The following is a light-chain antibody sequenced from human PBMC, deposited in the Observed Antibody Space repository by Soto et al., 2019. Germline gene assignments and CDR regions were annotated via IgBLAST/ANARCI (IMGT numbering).Light chain of an antibody. CDR2: RVS. J-gene: IGKJ2*01. V-gene: IGKV2-30*02. CDR1: QSLVHSDGNTY. Sequence: DVVMTQSPLSLPVTLGQPASISCRSSQSLVHSDGNTYLCWYQQSPGQSPRRLISRVSNRDSGVPDRFSGSGSGTDFTLKISRVEAEDVGVYYCMQGTHWPYSFGQGTKLEIK. CDR3: MQGTHWPYS.